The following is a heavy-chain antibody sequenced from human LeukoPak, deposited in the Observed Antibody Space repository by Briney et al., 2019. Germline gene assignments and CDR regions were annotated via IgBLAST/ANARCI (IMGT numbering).Heavy chain of an antibody. CDR1: RYSFPHYW. J-gene: IGHJ3*02. D-gene: IGHD1-14*01. V-gene: IGHV5-51*01. Sequence: ESLQISCSGSRYSFPHYWIGWVRQMPGKGLEWVAIIYPADSDIRYSPSFQGQVTISADTSTNTAYLQWSSLKASDTGLYFCVRATLTPRHRGRPDAFDIWGQGTMVSVFS. CDR2: IYPADSDI. CDR3: VRATLTPRHRGRPDAFDI.